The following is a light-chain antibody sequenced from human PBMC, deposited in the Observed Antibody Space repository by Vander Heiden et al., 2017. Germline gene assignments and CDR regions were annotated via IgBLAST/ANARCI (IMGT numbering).Light chain of an antibody. CDR1: RSDVGSYNL. J-gene: IGLJ3*02. CDR3: CSYAGGNTLV. CDR2: EVT. Sequence: QSALTPPASVSGSPGKSITISCTGGRSDVGSYNLVSWYQHHPGRAPRLVIYEVTKRASGVSSRFSGSKSGSAASLSISGLQPEDEGEYHCCSYAGGNTLVFGGGTKLTVL. V-gene: IGLV2-23*02.